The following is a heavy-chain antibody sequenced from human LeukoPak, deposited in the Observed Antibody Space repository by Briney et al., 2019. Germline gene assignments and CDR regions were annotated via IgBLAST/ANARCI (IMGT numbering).Heavy chain of an antibody. D-gene: IGHD3-10*01. CDR2: ISGSGGST. V-gene: IGHV3-23*01. CDR1: GFTFSSYG. J-gene: IGHJ4*02. Sequence: GGSLRLSCAASGFTFSSYGMSWVRQAPGKGLEWVSAISGSGGSTYYADSVKGRFTISRDNSKNTLYLQMNSLRAEDTAVYYCAKELLGPGTYYLDYWGQGTLVTVSS. CDR3: AKELLGPGTYYLDY.